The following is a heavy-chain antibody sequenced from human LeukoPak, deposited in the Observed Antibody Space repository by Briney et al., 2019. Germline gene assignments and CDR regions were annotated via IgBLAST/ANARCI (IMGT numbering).Heavy chain of an antibody. J-gene: IGHJ4*02. CDR1: GFTFSSSG. D-gene: IGHD6-19*01. CDR3: ARGVRIAVAGNIDY. V-gene: IGHV3-23*01. Sequence: GGTLRLSCAASGFTFSSSGMIWVRQAPGKGLEWVAAISGSGGRTYYADSVKGRFTISRDNSKNTLYLQMNSLRAEDTAVYYCARGVRIAVAGNIDYWGQGTLVTVSS. CDR2: ISGSGGRT.